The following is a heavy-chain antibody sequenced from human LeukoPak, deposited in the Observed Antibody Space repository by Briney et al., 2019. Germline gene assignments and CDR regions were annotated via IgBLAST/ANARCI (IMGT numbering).Heavy chain of an antibody. V-gene: IGHV4-39*07. Sequence: SETLSLTCTVSGGSISSSNYFWGWIRQPPGKGLEWIGSPYYSGSTYYNPSLKSRVTISVDTSKNQFSLKLSSVTAADTAVYYCAREWERDWSYWGQGTLVTVSS. CDR2: PYYSGST. J-gene: IGHJ4*02. CDR1: GGSISSSNYF. D-gene: IGHD1-26*01. CDR3: AREWERDWSY.